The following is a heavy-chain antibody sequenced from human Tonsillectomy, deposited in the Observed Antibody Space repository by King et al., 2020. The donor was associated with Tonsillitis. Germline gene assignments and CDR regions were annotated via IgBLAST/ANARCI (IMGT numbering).Heavy chain of an antibody. CDR1: GGSISSSSYY. Sequence: QLQESGPGLVKPSETLSLTCTVSGGSISSSSYYWGWIRQPPGKGLEWIGNIYYSGSTYDNPSLKSRFTISVDTSKNQFSLKLSSVTAADTAVYYCARQLKGQWLVSYYFDYWGRGTLVTVSS. V-gene: IGHV4-39*07. J-gene: IGHJ4*02. CDR2: IYYSGST. CDR3: ARQLKGQWLVSYYFDY. D-gene: IGHD6-19*01.